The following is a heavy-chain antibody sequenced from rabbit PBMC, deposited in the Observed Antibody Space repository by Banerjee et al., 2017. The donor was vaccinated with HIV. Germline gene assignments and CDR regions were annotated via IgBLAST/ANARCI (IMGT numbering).Heavy chain of an antibody. CDR1: GFSFSSSYY. Sequence: QSLEESGGDLVKPGASLTLTCTASGFSFSSSYYMCWVRQAPGKGLEWIACIHGGSSGTTYYATWAKGRFTISRASSTTVTLQLTSLTAADTATYFCARDLAGVIGWNFNLWGPGTLVTVS. D-gene: IGHD4-1*01. CDR2: IHGGSSGTT. J-gene: IGHJ4*01. V-gene: IGHV1S40*01. CDR3: ARDLAGVIGWNFNL.